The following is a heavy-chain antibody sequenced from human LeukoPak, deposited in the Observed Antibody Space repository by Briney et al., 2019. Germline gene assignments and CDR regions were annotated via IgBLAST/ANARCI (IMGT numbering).Heavy chain of an antibody. J-gene: IGHJ4*02. D-gene: IGHD6-13*01. CDR3: ARSSVVAAAGPYYFDY. V-gene: IGHV1-69*06. CDR2: IIPIFGTA. Sequence: SVKVSCKASGGTFSSYAISGVRQAPGQGLEWMGGIIPIFGTANYAQKFQGRVTITADKSTSTAYMELSSLRSEDTAVYYCARSSVVAAAGPYYFDYWGEGTLVTVS. CDR1: GGTFSSYA.